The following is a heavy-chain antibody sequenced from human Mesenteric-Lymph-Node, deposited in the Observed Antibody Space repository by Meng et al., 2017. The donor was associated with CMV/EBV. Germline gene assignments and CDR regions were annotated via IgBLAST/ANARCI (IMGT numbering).Heavy chain of an antibody. CDR3: AAKIDTTDFDY. CDR2: IDPNAGTT. Sequence: TCKASGYTFTNHYMHWVRQTPGHGLEWMGIIDPNAGTTAYAQKFRGRVTMTGDTSTSTVYMELSSLRSEDTALYFCAAKIDTTDFDYWGQGTLVTVSS. CDR1: GYTFTNHY. D-gene: IGHD1-1*01. J-gene: IGHJ4*02. V-gene: IGHV1-46*01.